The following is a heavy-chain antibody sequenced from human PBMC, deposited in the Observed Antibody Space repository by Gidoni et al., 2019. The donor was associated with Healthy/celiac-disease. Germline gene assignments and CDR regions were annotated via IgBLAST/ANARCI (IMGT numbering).Heavy chain of an antibody. V-gene: IGHV3-30*18. CDR2: ISYDGSNK. D-gene: IGHD3-10*01. CDR1: GFTFSSYG. CDR3: AKGLRGVIKYYFDY. J-gene: IGHJ4*02. Sequence: VQLVESGGGVVQPGRSLRLSCAASGFTFSSYGMHWVRQAPGKGLEWVAVISYDGSNKYYADSVKGRFTISRDNSKNTLYLQMNSLRAEDTAVYYCAKGLRGVIKYYFDYWGQGTLVTVSS.